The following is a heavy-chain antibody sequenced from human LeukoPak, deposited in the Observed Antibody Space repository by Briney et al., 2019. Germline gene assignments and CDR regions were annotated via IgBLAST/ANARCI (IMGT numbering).Heavy chain of an antibody. J-gene: IGHJ4*02. V-gene: IGHV4-59*01. CDR3: ARGGSIAARPFDY. CDR1: GGFISNY. Sequence: SETLSLTRTVSGGFISNYWSWIRQPPGKGLEWIGYIYYSGSTNYNPSLKSRVTISVDTSKNQLSLRVTSVTAADTAVYYCARGGSIAARPFDYWGQGTLVTVSS. CDR2: IYYSGST. D-gene: IGHD6-6*01.